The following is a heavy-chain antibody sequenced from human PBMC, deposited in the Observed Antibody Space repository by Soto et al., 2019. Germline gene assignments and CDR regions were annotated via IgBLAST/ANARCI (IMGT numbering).Heavy chain of an antibody. J-gene: IGHJ6*03. V-gene: IGHV3-21*01. CDR1: GFTFSSYS. Sequence: GGSLRLSCAASGFTFSSYSMNWVRQAPGKGLEWVSSISSSSSYIYYADSVKGRFTISRDNAKNSLYLQMNSLRAEDTAVYYCARGPRLYYYYYMDVWGKGTTVTVSS. CDR3: ARGPRLYYYYYMDV. CDR2: ISSSSSYI.